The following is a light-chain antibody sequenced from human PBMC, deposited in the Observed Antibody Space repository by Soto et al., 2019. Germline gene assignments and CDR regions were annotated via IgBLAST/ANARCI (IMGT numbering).Light chain of an antibody. V-gene: IGLV1-40*01. J-gene: IGLJ1*01. CDR3: GTWDTSLSAFYV. CDR1: NSNLGAGYD. Sequence: QSVLTQPPSVSGAPGQRVTISCTGNNSNLGAGYDVHWYQQLPGAAPKLVIFGNRNRPSGVPERFSGSKSGTSASLAITGLQAEDEADYYCGTWDTSLSAFYVFGTGTKLTVL. CDR2: GNR.